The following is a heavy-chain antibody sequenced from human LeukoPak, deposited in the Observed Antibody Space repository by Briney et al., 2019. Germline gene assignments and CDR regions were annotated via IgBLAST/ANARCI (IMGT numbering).Heavy chain of an antibody. D-gene: IGHD3-3*01. CDR1: GFTFSSYA. CDR3: AKAPRLYDFWSGTFDY. CDR2: ISYDGSNK. J-gene: IGHJ4*02. V-gene: IGHV3-30*04. Sequence: GGSLRLSCAASGFTFSSYAMHWVRQAPGKGLEWVAVISYDGSNKYYADSVKGRFTISRDNSKNTLYLQMNSLRAEDTAVYYCAKAPRLYDFWSGTFDYWGQGTLVTVSS.